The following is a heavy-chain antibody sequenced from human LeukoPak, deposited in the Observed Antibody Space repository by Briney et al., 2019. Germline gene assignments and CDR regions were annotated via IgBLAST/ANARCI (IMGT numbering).Heavy chain of an antibody. CDR3: AKRGVVIRVILVGFHKEAYYFDS. J-gene: IGHJ4*02. CDR2: SSAVGGST. Sequence: GSLSLSCAVSGITLRNYGMGGFRKPPGRGLEWFAGSSAVGGSTKYPDSVKGRFTISRDNPKNTLYLQMNILRAEDTAVYFCAKRGVVIRVILVGFHKEAYYFDSWGQGALVTVSS. D-gene: IGHD3-22*01. V-gene: IGHV3-23*01. CDR1: GITLRNYG.